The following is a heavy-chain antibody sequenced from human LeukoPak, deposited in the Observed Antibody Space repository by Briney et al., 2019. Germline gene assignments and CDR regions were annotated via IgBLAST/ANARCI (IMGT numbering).Heavy chain of an antibody. CDR3: AKPYYYDSVYDAFDI. Sequence: GGSLRLSCAASGFTFSSFAMSWVRQAPGKGLEWVSIISGNDGTTYYADSVKGRFTISRDNSKNTLYLQMDSLRAEDTAVYYCAKPYYYDSVYDAFDIWGQGTMVTVSS. D-gene: IGHD3-22*01. J-gene: IGHJ3*02. CDR2: ISGNDGTT. V-gene: IGHV3-23*01. CDR1: GFTFSSFA.